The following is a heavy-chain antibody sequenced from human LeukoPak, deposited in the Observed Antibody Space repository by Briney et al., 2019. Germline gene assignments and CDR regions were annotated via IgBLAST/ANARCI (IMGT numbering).Heavy chain of an antibody. Sequence: PGGSLRLSCAASGFTFSSYWMHWVRQAPGKGLEWVSVIHSGGNTYYADAVKGRFTISRDNSKNTLYLQMNSLRVEDTAIYYCARIPTGYGVNSGGYWGQGTLVTVSS. CDR2: IHSGGNT. CDR3: ARIPTGYGVNSGGY. D-gene: IGHD4/OR15-4a*01. V-gene: IGHV3-53*01. J-gene: IGHJ4*02. CDR1: GFTFSSYW.